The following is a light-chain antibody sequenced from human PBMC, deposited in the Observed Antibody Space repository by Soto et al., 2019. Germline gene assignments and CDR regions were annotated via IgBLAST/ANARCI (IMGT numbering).Light chain of an antibody. CDR1: NIGSKS. Sequence: SYELTQPPSVSVAPGQTARITCGGNNIGSKSVHWYQQKPGQAPVLVVYHDSDRPSGIPERFTGSTSGNTATLTISRVEDGDEADYYCQVWDDSSDQGVFGGGTKLTVL. J-gene: IGLJ3*02. CDR2: HDS. CDR3: QVWDDSSDQGV. V-gene: IGLV3-21*02.